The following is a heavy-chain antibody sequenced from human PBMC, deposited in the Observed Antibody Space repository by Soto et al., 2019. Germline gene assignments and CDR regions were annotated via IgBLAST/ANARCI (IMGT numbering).Heavy chain of an antibody. V-gene: IGHV4-59*01. CDR1: GGSISSYY. CDR2: IYYSGST. D-gene: IGHD3-22*01. CDR3: ARGGDGPITMIVVAYDAFDI. J-gene: IGHJ3*02. Sequence: SETLSLTCSVSGGSISSYYWIWIRQPPGKGLEWIGYIYYSGSTNYNPSLKSRVTISVDTSKNQFSLKLSSVTAADTAVYYCARGGDGPITMIVVAYDAFDIWGQGTMVTVSS.